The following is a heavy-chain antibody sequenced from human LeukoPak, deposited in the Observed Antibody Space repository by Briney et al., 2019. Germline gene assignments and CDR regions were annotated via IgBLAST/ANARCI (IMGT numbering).Heavy chain of an antibody. CDR1: GFTFSSYA. J-gene: IGHJ3*02. D-gene: IGHD3-16*01. V-gene: IGHV3-23*01. CDR2: ISGSGGST. CDR3: AKLGMEAFDI. Sequence: GGSLRLSCAASGFTFSSYAMSWVRQAPGKGLEWVSAISGSGGSTYYAGSVKGRFTISRDNSESRRYLQMNSLRAEDTAVYYCAKLGMEAFDIWGQGTMVTVSS.